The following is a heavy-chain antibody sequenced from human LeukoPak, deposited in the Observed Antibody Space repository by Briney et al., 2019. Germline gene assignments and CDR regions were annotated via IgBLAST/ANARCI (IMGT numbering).Heavy chain of an antibody. J-gene: IGHJ2*01. CDR3: TNRSPQVDGGNLYWYFDL. CDR2: IRSKTYGGTT. D-gene: IGHD4-23*01. V-gene: IGHV3-49*03. Sequence: GGSLRLSCTHSGFIYGDYAMSWFRQAPGKGLEWVGFIRSKTYGGTTEYAASVKGRFTISRDDSKTIAYLQMNSLKTEDTAVYYCTNRSPQVDGGNLYWYFDLWGRGTLVTVSS. CDR1: GFIYGDYA.